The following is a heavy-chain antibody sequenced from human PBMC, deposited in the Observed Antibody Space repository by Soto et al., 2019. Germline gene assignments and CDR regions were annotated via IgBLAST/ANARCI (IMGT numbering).Heavy chain of an antibody. D-gene: IGHD4-17*01. Sequence: QVQLVESGGGVVQPGRSLRLSCAASGFTFSSYGMHWVRQAPGKGLEWVAVIWYDGSNKYYADSVKGRFTISRDNSKNTLYLQMNSLRAEDTAVYYCARDPDYGDYDAFDIWGQGTMVTVSS. J-gene: IGHJ3*02. V-gene: IGHV3-33*01. CDR2: IWYDGSNK. CDR3: ARDPDYGDYDAFDI. CDR1: GFTFSSYG.